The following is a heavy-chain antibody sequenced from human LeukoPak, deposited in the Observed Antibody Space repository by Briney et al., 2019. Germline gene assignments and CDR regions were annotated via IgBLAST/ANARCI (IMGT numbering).Heavy chain of an antibody. V-gene: IGHV1-2*02. CDR2: INPNSGGT. J-gene: IGHJ4*02. Sequence: ASVKVSCKASGYTFTGNYMHWVRQAPGQGLEWMGWINPNSGGTNYAQKVQDRVTMTTDTSTSTAYMELRSLRSDDTAVYYCAREGGPTGGAQDYWGQGTLVTVSS. D-gene: IGHD1-1*01. CDR1: GYTFTGNY. CDR3: AREGGPTGGAQDY.